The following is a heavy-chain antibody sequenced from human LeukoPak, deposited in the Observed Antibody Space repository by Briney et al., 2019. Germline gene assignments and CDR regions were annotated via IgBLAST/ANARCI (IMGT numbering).Heavy chain of an antibody. Sequence: GGSLRLSCAASGFTFSNFWMNWVRQAPGKGLEWVANIKQDGSVKHYVDSVKGRFTISRDNSKNTLYLQMNSLRAEDTAVYYCARAHITMVRGDHGAFDIWGQGTMVTVSS. D-gene: IGHD3-10*01. J-gene: IGHJ3*02. CDR2: IKQDGSVK. V-gene: IGHV3-7*01. CDR1: GFTFSNFW. CDR3: ARAHITMVRGDHGAFDI.